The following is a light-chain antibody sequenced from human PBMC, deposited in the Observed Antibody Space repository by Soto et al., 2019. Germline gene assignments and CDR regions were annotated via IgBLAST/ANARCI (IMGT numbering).Light chain of an antibody. Sequence: DIQMTQSPSTLSASVGDRVTITCRASQSISSWLAWYQQKPGKAPKLLIYEASSLESGVPSRFRGSGSGTEFTLTISSLQPDDFATYYCQQYNSYSWTFGQGTKVEIK. CDR3: QQYNSYSWT. CDR2: EAS. CDR1: QSISSW. V-gene: IGKV1-5*01. J-gene: IGKJ1*01.